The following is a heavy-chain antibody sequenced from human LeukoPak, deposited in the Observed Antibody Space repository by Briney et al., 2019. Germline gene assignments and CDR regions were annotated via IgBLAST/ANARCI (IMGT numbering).Heavy chain of an antibody. D-gene: IGHD2-21*02. V-gene: IGHV3-15*01. CDR1: GLPFSKAW. CDR3: TTDQGRFCGGDCSSDY. J-gene: IGHJ4*02. CDR2: IKSQSNGGTT. Sequence: PGGSLRLSCAASGLPFSKAWMSWVRQPPGRAREWVGRIKSQSNGGTTDYAAPVKGRFTISRHDSGNTLYLQMNSLKTEDTAVYYCTTDQGRFCGGDCSSDYWGQGTLVTVSS.